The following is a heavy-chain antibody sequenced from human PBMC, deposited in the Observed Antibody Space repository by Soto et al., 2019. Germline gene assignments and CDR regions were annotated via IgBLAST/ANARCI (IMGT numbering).Heavy chain of an antibody. V-gene: IGHV4-59*01. CDR3: ARSVAVTAETIDY. CDR2: VYYTGST. J-gene: IGHJ4*02. Sequence: SETLSLTCSVSGGSISGSYWSWIRQSPGKGLEWLGYVYYTGSTNYSPSLRSRVSISVDTSKNEFSLRLSSVTAADTAVYFCARSVAVTAETIDYWGQGTQVTVSS. CDR1: GGSISGSY. D-gene: IGHD2-21*02.